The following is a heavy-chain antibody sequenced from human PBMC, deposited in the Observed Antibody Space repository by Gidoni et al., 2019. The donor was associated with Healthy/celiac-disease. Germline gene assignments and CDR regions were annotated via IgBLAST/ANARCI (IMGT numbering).Heavy chain of an antibody. CDR2: INHSGST. J-gene: IGHJ4*02. CDR1: GWSFSGYY. V-gene: IGHV4-34*01. Sequence: QVQLQQWGAGLLKPSETLSLTCAVYGWSFSGYYWSWIRQPPGKGLEWIGEINHSGSTNYNPSLKSRVTISVDTSKNQFSLKLSSVTAADTAVYYCARGRVPAAKSPFDYWGQGTLVTVSS. CDR3: ARGRVPAAKSPFDY. D-gene: IGHD2-2*01.